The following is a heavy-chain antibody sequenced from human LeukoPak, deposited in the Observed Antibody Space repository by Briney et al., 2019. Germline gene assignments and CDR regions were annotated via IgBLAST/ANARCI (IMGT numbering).Heavy chain of an antibody. Sequence: SETLSLTCTVSGYSISSGYYWGWIRQPPGKGLEWIGSIYYSGSTYYNPSLKSRVTISVDTSKNQFSLKLSSVTAADTAVYYCARQGPYYYDSSGYYSDWGQGTLVTVSS. D-gene: IGHD3-22*01. CDR2: IYYSGST. V-gene: IGHV4-38-2*02. CDR3: ARQGPYYYDSSGYYSD. CDR1: GYSISSGYY. J-gene: IGHJ4*02.